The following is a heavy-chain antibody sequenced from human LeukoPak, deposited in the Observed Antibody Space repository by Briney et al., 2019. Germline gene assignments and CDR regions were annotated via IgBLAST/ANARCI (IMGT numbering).Heavy chain of an antibody. V-gene: IGHV1-46*01. D-gene: IGHD3/OR15-3a*01. J-gene: IGHJ6*02. CDR3: ARWGASGLALIYYYGMDV. CDR1: GYTFSRYY. Sequence: ASVKVSCKASGYTFSRYYMHWVRQAPGQGLEWMGIINPSGGSTSYAQKFQGRVTMTRDTSTRIVYMELSSLRSEDTAVYYCARWGASGLALIYYYGMDVWGQGTAVTVSS. CDR2: INPSGGST.